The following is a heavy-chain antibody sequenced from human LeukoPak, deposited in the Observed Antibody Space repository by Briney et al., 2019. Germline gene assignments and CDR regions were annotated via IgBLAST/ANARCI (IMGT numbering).Heavy chain of an antibody. CDR2: INAGNGNT. D-gene: IGHD3-22*01. Sequence: EASVKVSCKASGYTFTSYAMHWVRQAPGQRLEWMGWINAGNGNTKYSQKFQGRVTITRDTSASTAYMELRSLRSEDTAVYYCARGEYYYDSSGYEENAFDIWGQGTMVTVSS. CDR1: GYTFTSYA. J-gene: IGHJ3*02. CDR3: ARGEYYYDSSGYEENAFDI. V-gene: IGHV1-3*01.